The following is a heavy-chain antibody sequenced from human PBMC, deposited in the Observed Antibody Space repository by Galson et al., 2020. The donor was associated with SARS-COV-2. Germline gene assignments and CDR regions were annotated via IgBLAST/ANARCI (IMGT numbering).Heavy chain of an antibody. V-gene: IGHV2-26*01. D-gene: IGHD3-10*01. CDR1: EFLFSNNRMG. CDR3: ARMDGVGSYPLDS. Sequence: SGPTLVKPTETLTLTCTVSEFLFSNNRMGVSWIRQPPGKALEWLGHIFSNDETAYKASLKTRVTISKDTAKSQVFLSLTNMDPVDTARYFCARMDGVGSYPLDSWGQGTLVTVSS. J-gene: IGHJ4*02. CDR2: IFSNDET.